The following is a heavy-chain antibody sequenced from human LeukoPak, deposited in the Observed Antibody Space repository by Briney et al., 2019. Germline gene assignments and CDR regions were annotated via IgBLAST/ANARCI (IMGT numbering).Heavy chain of an antibody. J-gene: IGHJ4*02. Sequence: SQTLSLTCTVSGGSISSGGYYWSWIRQPPGKGLEWIGYIYHSGSTYYNPSLKSRVTISVDRSKNQFSLKLSSVTAADTAVYYCARVFSLKQDYWGQGTLVIVSS. CDR1: GGSISSGGYY. CDR2: IYHSGST. CDR3: ARVFSLKQDY. D-gene: IGHD6-13*01. V-gene: IGHV4-30-2*01.